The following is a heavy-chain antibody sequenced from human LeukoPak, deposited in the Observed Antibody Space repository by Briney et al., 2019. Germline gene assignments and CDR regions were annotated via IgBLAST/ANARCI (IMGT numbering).Heavy chain of an antibody. J-gene: IGHJ4*02. CDR2: IYYSGST. CDR1: GGSISDNY. CDR3: ARSGYRYYFDY. V-gene: IGHV4-59*08. D-gene: IGHD3-3*01. Sequence: SETLSLTCAVSGGSISDNYWSWIRQPPGKGLEWIGYIYYSGSTNYNPSLKSRVTISVDTSKNQFSLKLSSVTAADTAVYYCARSGYRYYFDYWGQGTLVTVS.